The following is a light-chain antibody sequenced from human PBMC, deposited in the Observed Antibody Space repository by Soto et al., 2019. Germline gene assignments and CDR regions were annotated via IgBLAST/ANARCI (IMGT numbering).Light chain of an antibody. V-gene: IGKV3-20*01. CDR1: QSVRSSY. CDR3: QQDGSSPET. CDR2: GAS. J-gene: IGKJ1*01. Sequence: EIVLTQSPGTLSLSPGERATLSCRASQSVRSSYLAWYQQKPGQAPRLLIYGASSRATGIPDRFSGSGSGTDFTLTISRLDPEDFAVYYCQQDGSSPETFGQGTKVEIK.